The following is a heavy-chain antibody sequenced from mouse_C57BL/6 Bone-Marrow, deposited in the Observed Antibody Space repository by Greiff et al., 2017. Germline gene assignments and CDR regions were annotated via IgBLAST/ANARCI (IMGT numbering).Heavy chain of an antibody. V-gene: IGHV3-6*01. CDR2: ISYDGSN. D-gene: IGHD2-4*01. CDR1: GYSITSGYY. Sequence: EVQLQESGPGLVKPSQSLSLTCSVTGYSITSGYYWNWIRQFPGNKLEWMGYISYDGSNNYNPSLKNRISITRDTSKNQFFLKLNSVTTEDTATYYCARWGLRRFFDYWGQGTTLTVSS. CDR3: ARWGLRRFFDY. J-gene: IGHJ2*01.